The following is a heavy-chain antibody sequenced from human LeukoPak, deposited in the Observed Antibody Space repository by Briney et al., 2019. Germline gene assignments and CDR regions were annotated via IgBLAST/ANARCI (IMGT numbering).Heavy chain of an antibody. V-gene: IGHV4-59*01. CDR1: GGSITSYY. D-gene: IGHD3-10*01. CDR2: IYYSGST. CDR3: ARAAMVRGVPIYYFDY. J-gene: IGHJ4*02. Sequence: PSETLSLICSVSGGSITSYYWSWIRHPPGKEVNRIEYIYYSGSTNYNPSLKSRVTISVDASKNQFSLKLSSVTAADTAVYYCARAAMVRGVPIYYFDYWGQGTLVTVSS.